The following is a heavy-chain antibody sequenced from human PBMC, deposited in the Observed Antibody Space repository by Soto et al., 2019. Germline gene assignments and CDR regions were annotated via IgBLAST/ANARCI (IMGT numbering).Heavy chain of an antibody. Sequence: ASVKVSCKASGYTFTGHYIHWVRQAPEQGPEWVGEIGPGSGATRYAQRFQGRVTMTRDMSITTVYMELNNLSPDDTAVYYCGRGRSGQIVVFYWGQGTPVTVS. CDR2: IGPGSGAT. V-gene: IGHV1-2*02. D-gene: IGHD1-26*01. J-gene: IGHJ4*02. CDR3: GRGRSGQIVVFY. CDR1: GYTFTGHY.